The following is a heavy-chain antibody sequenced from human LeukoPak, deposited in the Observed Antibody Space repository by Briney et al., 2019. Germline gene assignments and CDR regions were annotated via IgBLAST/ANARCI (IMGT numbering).Heavy chain of an antibody. D-gene: IGHD6-13*01. V-gene: IGHV3-11*06. CDR2: ISSSSSYT. CDR3: ARMGNSCWQQLVYYYYYGMDV. CDR1: GFTFSDYY. Sequence: GSLRLSCAASGFTFSDYYMSWIRQAPGKGLEWVSYISSSSSYTNYADSVKGRFTISRDNAKNSLYLQMNSLRAEDTAVYYCARMGNSCWQQLVYYYYYGMDVWGKGTTVTVSS. J-gene: IGHJ6*04.